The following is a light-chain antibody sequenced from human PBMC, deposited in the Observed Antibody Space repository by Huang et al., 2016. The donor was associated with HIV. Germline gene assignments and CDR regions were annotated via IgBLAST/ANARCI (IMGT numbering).Light chain of an antibody. CDR2: WAS. V-gene: IGKV4-1*01. CDR3: QQYYSASIT. J-gene: IGKJ5*01. CDR1: QPLLSTANNKSY. Sequence: DIVMTQSPGSLTVSLGERASITCTSSQPLLSTANNKSYLAWYQQKPRQPPKALIYWASNREAGVPGRFSGSGSGTDFTLTISSLQAEDVALYYCQQYYSASITFGQGTRVEI.